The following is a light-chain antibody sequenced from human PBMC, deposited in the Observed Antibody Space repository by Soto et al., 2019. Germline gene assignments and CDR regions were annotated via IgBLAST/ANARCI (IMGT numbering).Light chain of an antibody. CDR1: QNIDNS. V-gene: IGKV1-39*01. CDR3: QQSSSSPPIT. Sequence: DIQLTQSPSSLSASLGDSVSISCRASQNIDNSLHWYRQKSGEVPEVLIYAASTLRDGVSSRISGSGYGTEFTLTISNRLPDDFVTYYCQQSSSSPPITFRQGTRLDI. CDR2: AAS. J-gene: IGKJ5*01.